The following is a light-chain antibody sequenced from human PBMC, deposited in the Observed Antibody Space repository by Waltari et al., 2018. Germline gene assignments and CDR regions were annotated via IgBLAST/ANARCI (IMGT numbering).Light chain of an antibody. V-gene: IGKV3-11*01. CDR1: QSVRTF. CDR2: DAS. CDR3: QQRSDWLT. Sequence: PPPCRASQSVRTFVAWYQQKPGQAPRLLIYDASNRATGIPARFSGSGSGTDFTLTISSLEPEDFEVYYCQQRSDWLTFGGGTRVEIK. J-gene: IGKJ4*01.